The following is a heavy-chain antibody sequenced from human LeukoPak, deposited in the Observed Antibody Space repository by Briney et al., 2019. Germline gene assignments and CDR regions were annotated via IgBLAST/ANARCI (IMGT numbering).Heavy chain of an antibody. J-gene: IGHJ6*03. CDR2: IYHSGST. Sequence: SETLSLTCTVSGGSISSYYWSWIRQPPGKGLEWIGSIYHSGSTYYNPSLKSRVTISVDTSKNQFSLKLSSVTAADTAVYYCASPRGGGYMDVWGKGTTVTVSS. V-gene: IGHV4-59*08. CDR1: GGSISSYY. CDR3: ASPRGGGYMDV.